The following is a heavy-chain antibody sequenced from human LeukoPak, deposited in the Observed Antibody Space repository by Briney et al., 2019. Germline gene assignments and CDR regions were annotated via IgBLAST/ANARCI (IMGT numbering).Heavy chain of an antibody. Sequence: ASVKVSCKASGYTFTSYDINWVLQATGHGLEWMGWMNPNSGNTGYAQKFQGRVTMTRNTSISTAYMELSSLRSEDTAVYYCARQIRFSAVTYYFDYWGQGTLVTVSS. J-gene: IGHJ4*02. CDR2: MNPNSGNT. CDR3: ARQIRFSAVTYYFDY. CDR1: GYTFTSYD. D-gene: IGHD4-11*01. V-gene: IGHV1-8*01.